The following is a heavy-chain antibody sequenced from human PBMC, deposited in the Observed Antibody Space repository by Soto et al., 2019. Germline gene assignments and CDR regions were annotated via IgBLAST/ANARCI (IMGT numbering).Heavy chain of an antibody. D-gene: IGHD4-17*01. J-gene: IGHJ4*02. CDR2: ITNTGHTT. Sequence: GGSLRLSCAVSGFGFSTNALNWVRQPQGKGLEWLSSITNTGHTTHYADSVKGRFTISRENSRNTLHLQMNNLRVDDTAIYYCAKGFDYGDTKHIDHWGQGTLVTVSS. CDR3: AKGFDYGDTKHIDH. V-gene: IGHV3-23*01. CDR1: GFGFSTNA.